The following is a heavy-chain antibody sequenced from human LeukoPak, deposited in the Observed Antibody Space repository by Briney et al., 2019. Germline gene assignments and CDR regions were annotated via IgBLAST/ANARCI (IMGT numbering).Heavy chain of an antibody. V-gene: IGHV4-34*01. Sequence: SETLSDPCAVYGGSFSGYYWSWIRQPPGKGLEWIGEINHSGSTNYNPSLKSRVTISVDTSKNQFSLKLSSVTAADTAVYYCARKRANLYYYDSSGRFDYWGQGPLDTLSS. CDR1: GGSFSGYY. J-gene: IGHJ4*02. D-gene: IGHD3-22*01. CDR2: INHSGST. CDR3: ARKRANLYYYDSSGRFDY.